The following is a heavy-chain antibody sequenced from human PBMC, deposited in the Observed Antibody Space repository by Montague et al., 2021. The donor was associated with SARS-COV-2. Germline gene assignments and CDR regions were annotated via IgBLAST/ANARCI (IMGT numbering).Heavy chain of an antibody. Sequence: SETLSLTCTVSGGSISSYYWSWIRQPPGKGLEWIGNIYYSGSNXXXPSXKGRVTISVDTSKNQFSLKLSSVTAADTAVYYCARGSGWMGNAFDIWGQGTMVTVSS. V-gene: IGHV4-59*01. J-gene: IGHJ3*02. CDR1: GGSISSYY. D-gene: IGHD6-19*01. CDR3: ARGSGWMGNAFDI. CDR2: IYYSGSN.